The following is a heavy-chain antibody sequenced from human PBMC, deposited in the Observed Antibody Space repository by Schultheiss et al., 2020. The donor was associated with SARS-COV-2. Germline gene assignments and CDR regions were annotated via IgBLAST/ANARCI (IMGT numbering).Heavy chain of an antibody. J-gene: IGHJ4*02. CDR3: ARGDWDQLGY. Sequence: SQTLSLTCAISGDSVSSNSAAWNWIRQSPSRGLEWLGRTYYKSKWNNNYAVSVKSRITINADTSKNQFSLQLNSVTPEDTAVYYCARGDWDQLGYWGQGTLVTVSS. D-gene: IGHD2-21*02. V-gene: IGHV6-1*01. CDR2: TYYKSKWNN. CDR1: GDSVSSNSAA.